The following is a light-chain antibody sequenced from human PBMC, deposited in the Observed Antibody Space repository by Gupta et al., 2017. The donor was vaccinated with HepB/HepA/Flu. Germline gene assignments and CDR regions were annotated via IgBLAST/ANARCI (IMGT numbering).Light chain of an antibody. Sequence: DIQVTQLPSSLSASVGDRVTITCRTTQPINSFLNWYQHRPGRAPKLLTYSASVLQIGVPSRFSGSGSATEFTLTISGLLPEDFATYYCQESYTPHFTFGGGTRVEI. CDR2: SAS. V-gene: IGKV1-39*02. CDR3: QESYTPHFT. J-gene: IGKJ4*01. CDR1: QPINSF.